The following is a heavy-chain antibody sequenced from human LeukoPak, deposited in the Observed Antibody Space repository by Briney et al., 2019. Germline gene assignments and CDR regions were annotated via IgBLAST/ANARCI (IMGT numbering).Heavy chain of an antibody. V-gene: IGHV4-38-2*02. CDR3: ARGTYDVTFWFDP. CDR2: IYHSGST. Sequence: SETLSLTCTVSGYSISSGYYWGWIRQPPGKGLEWIGSIYHSGSTYYNPSLKSRVTISVDTSKNQFSLKLSSVTAADTAVYYCARGTYDVTFWFDPWGQGTLVTVSS. CDR1: GYSISSGYY. J-gene: IGHJ5*02. D-gene: IGHD3-16*01.